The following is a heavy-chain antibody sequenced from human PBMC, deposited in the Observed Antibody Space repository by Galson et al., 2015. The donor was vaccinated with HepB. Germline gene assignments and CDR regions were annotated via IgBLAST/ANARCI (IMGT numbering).Heavy chain of an antibody. J-gene: IGHJ6*03. CDR3: ARDFPLIKSLRPYYMDV. V-gene: IGHV3-23*01. D-gene: IGHD3-3*01. CDR2: ISGSGGST. CDR1: GFTFSSYA. Sequence: SLRLSCAASGFTFSSYAMSWVRQAPGKGLEWVSAISGSGGSTYYADSVKGRFTISRDNAKNSLYLQMNSLRDEDTAVYYCARDFPLIKSLRPYYMDVWGKGTTVTVSS.